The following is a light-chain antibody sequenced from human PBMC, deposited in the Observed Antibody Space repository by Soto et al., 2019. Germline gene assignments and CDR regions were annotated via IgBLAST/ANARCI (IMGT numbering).Light chain of an antibody. CDR3: QQLNSYPRIT. CDR2: AAS. V-gene: IGKV1-9*01. Sequence: DIQLTQSPSFLSASVGDRVTITCRASQGISSYLAWYQQKPGKAPKLLIYAASTLQSGVPSRFSGSGSGTEFTHTISSLQPEDFATYYCQQLNSYPRITFGQGTRLEIK. CDR1: QGISSY. J-gene: IGKJ5*01.